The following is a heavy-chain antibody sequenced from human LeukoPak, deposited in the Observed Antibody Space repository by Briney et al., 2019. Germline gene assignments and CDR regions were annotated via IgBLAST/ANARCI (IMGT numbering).Heavy chain of an antibody. CDR2: IYHSGST. V-gene: IGHV4-59*01. D-gene: IGHD6-13*01. Sequence: SETLSLTCTVSGDSISSYYWSWIRQPPGKGLEWIGYIYHSGSTSYNPSLKSRVTVSADTSKDQFSLKLASVTAADTAVYYCATGYSSTWYYFDYWGQGTLVTVSS. CDR3: ATGYSSTWYYFDY. CDR1: GDSISSYY. J-gene: IGHJ4*02.